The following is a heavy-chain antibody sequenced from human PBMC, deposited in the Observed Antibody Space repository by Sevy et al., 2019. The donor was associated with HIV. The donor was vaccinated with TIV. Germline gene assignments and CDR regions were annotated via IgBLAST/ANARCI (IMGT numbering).Heavy chain of an antibody. Sequence: SLRLSCTASGFTFGDYAMSWFRQAPGKGLEWVGFIRSKAYGGTTEYAASVKGRFTISRDDSKSIAYLQMNSLKTEDTAVYYCTRAGYSGYDRDLKYWGQGTLVTVSS. CDR3: TRAGYSGYDRDLKY. CDR2: IRSKAYGGTT. J-gene: IGHJ4*02. CDR1: GFTFGDYA. V-gene: IGHV3-49*03. D-gene: IGHD5-12*01.